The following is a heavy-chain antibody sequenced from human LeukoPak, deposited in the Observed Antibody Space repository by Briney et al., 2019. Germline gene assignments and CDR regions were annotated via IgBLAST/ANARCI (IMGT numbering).Heavy chain of an antibody. Sequence: SETLSLTCTVSGGSISSSSYYWGWIRQPPGKGLEWIGSIYYSGSTYYNPSLKSRVTISVDTSKNQFSLKLSSVTAADTAVYYCARHYEEWGYDFWSGYYGRDYYYYGMDVWGQGTTVTVSS. CDR2: IYYSGST. D-gene: IGHD3-3*01. CDR3: ARHYEEWGYDFWSGYYGRDYYYYGMDV. V-gene: IGHV4-39*01. J-gene: IGHJ6*02. CDR1: GGSISSSSYY.